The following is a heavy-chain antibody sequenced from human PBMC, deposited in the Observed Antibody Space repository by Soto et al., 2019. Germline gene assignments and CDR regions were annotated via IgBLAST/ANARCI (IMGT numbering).Heavy chain of an antibody. J-gene: IGHJ2*01. CDR1: GFTFSNYW. CDR2: VSPDGSST. CDR3: VRGSSGWY. Sequence: EVQLVESGGGLVQPGGSLRLSCAASGFTFSNYWMHWVRQPPGKGLLWVSRVSPDGSSTDYAGSVEGRFAGSRDNAKNTLYLEVNSLGDDATADYYWVRGSSGWY. D-gene: IGHD6-25*01. V-gene: IGHV3-74*01.